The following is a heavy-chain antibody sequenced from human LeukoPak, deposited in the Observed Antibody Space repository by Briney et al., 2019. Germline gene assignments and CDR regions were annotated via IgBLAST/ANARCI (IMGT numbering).Heavy chain of an antibody. V-gene: IGHV1-69*05. Sequence: ASVKVSCKASGGTFSSYAISWVRQAPGQGLEWMGRIIPIFGTANYAQKFQGRVTITTDESTSTAYMELSSLRSEDTAVYYCARGPRRGWGSSFLDAFDTWGQGTMVTVSS. D-gene: IGHD2/OR15-2a*01. J-gene: IGHJ3*02. CDR3: ARGPRRGWGSSFLDAFDT. CDR2: IIPIFGTA. CDR1: GGTFSSYA.